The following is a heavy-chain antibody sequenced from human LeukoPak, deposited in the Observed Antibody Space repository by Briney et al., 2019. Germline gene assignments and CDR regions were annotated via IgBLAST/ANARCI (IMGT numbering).Heavy chain of an antibody. Sequence: GGSLRLSCAASGFTFNNAWMNWVRQAPGKGLEWVAVISYDGSNKYYADSVKGRFTISRDNSKNTLYLQMNSLRAEDTAVYYCAKDFSLYYYDSSGYHFVYYFDYWGQGTLVTVSS. J-gene: IGHJ4*02. CDR3: AKDFSLYYYDSSGYHFVYYFDY. D-gene: IGHD3-22*01. CDR1: GFTFNNAW. CDR2: ISYDGSNK. V-gene: IGHV3-30*18.